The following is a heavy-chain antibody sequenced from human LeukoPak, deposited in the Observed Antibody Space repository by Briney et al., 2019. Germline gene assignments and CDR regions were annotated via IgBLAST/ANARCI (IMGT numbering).Heavy chain of an antibody. J-gene: IGHJ4*02. CDR2: TISNNNYK. D-gene: IGHD3-3*01. CDR1: GFTFSNYN. CDR3: ARALGDDFWSGYSDS. V-gene: IGHV3-21*01. Sequence: SGGSLRLSCAASGFTFSNYNMNWVRQAPGKGLEWVSSTISNNNYKYYADSVKGRFTISRDNAKNSLYLQMDSLRAEDTAVYYCARALGDDFWSGYSDSWGQGTLVTVSS.